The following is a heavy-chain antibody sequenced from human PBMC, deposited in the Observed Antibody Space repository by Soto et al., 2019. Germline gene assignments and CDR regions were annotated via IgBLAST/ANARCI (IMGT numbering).Heavy chain of an antibody. Sequence: QLQLQESGPGLVKPSETLSLTCTVSGGSISSSSYYWGWIRQPPGKGLEWIGSIYYSGSTNYNPSLKSRVTISVDTSKNQFSLKLSSVTAADTAVYYCARPSGYYGSGADYYGMDVWGQGTTVTVSS. V-gene: IGHV4-39*01. CDR2: IYYSGST. J-gene: IGHJ6*02. CDR3: ARPSGYYGSGADYYGMDV. CDR1: GGSISSSSYY. D-gene: IGHD3-10*01.